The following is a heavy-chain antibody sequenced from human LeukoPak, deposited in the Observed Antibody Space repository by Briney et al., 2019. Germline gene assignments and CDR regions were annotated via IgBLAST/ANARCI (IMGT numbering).Heavy chain of an antibody. Sequence: PGGSLRLSCTASGFIFSNYWMTWVRQAPGKGLEWMAQINQDGSKEYYIDSVKARISICRDNGRTSRSLQMNSLRAEDTAVYYCVRDGGVSGYDLLDYWGQGTLVTVSS. D-gene: IGHD5-12*01. CDR3: VRDGGVSGYDLLDY. V-gene: IGHV3-7*01. CDR1: GFIFSNYW. J-gene: IGHJ4*02. CDR2: INQDGSKE.